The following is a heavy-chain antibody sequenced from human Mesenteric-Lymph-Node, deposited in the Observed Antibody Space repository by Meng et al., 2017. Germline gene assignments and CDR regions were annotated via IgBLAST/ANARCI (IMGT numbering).Heavy chain of an antibody. Sequence: GSLRLSCTVSGGSISTYHWIWIRQPPGKGLEWIGYIYYSGSTNYNPSLKSRVTISVDTSKNQFSLKLSSVTAADTAVYYCARVEGYDYGGWFDPWGQGTLVTVSS. CDR1: GGSISTYH. CDR2: IYYSGST. V-gene: IGHV4-59*01. J-gene: IGHJ5*02. D-gene: IGHD5-12*01. CDR3: ARVEGYDYGGWFDP.